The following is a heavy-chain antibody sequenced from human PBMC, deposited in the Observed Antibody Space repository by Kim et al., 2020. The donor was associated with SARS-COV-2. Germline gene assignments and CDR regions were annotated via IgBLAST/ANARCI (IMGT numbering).Heavy chain of an antibody. J-gene: IGHJ3*02. CDR3: ARPHYDSSGYRDAFDI. D-gene: IGHD3-22*01. CDR1: GGSFSGYY. Sequence: SETLSLTCAVYGGSFSGYYWSWIRQPPGKGLEWIGEINHSGSTNYNTSLKSRVTISVDTSKNQFSLKLSSVTAADTAVYYCARPHYDSSGYRDAFDIWGQGTMVTVSS. V-gene: IGHV4-34*01. CDR2: INHSGST.